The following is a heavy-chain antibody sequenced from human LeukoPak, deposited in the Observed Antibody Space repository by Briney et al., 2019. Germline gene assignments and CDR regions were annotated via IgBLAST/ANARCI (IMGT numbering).Heavy chain of an antibody. Sequence: ASVKVSCKASGYTFTSYGISWVRQAPGQGLEWMGWISAYNGNTNYAQKLQGRVTMTTDTSTSTAYMELRSLRSDDTAVYYCARGRDGYIPSNWFDPWGQGTLVTVSS. V-gene: IGHV1-18*01. J-gene: IGHJ5*02. CDR3: ARGRDGYIPSNWFDP. CDR2: ISAYNGNT. CDR1: GYTFTSYG. D-gene: IGHD5-24*01.